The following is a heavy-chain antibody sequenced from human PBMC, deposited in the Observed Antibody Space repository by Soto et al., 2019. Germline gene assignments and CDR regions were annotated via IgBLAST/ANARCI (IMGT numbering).Heavy chain of an antibody. V-gene: IGHV1-46*01. Sequence: ASVKVSCKASGYTFTSYGISWVRQAPGQGLEWMGIINPCGGSTSYAQKFQGRVTMTWDTSTSTVYMELSSLRSEDTAVYYCARSAVADSAFDIWGQGTMVTFSS. J-gene: IGHJ3*02. D-gene: IGHD6-19*01. CDR2: INPCGGST. CDR1: GYTFTSYG. CDR3: ARSAVADSAFDI.